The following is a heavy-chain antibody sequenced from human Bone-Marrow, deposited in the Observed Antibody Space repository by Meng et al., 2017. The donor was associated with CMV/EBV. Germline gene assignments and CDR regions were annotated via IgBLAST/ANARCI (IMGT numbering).Heavy chain of an antibody. CDR2: INPNSGGT. D-gene: IGHD2-2*02. V-gene: IGHV1-2*02. Sequence: ASVKVSCKASGYTFTGYYMHWVRQAPGQGLEWMGWINPNSGGTNYAQKFQGRVTMTRDTSISTAYMELSRLRSDDTAVYYCARVCLDGGDIVVVPAAISFVDYWGQGTLVTVSS. CDR3: ARVCLDGGDIVVVPAAISFVDY. CDR1: GYTFTGYY. J-gene: IGHJ4*02.